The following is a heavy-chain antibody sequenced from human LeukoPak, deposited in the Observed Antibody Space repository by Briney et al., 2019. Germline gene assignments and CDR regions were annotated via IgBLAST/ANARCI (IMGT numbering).Heavy chain of an antibody. Sequence: SETLSLLYGVKFRSFNLCYWMCMRQPPGKGLEWNGEINHSGSTNYNPSLKSRVIISVDTSKNQFTLKLSSVTAADTAVYYCARTGSYPCLVWWGQGTLVTVSS. CDR3: ARTGSYPCLVW. J-gene: IGHJ4*02. CDR1: FRSFNLCY. V-gene: IGHV4-34*01. D-gene: IGHD1-26*01. CDR2: INHSGST.